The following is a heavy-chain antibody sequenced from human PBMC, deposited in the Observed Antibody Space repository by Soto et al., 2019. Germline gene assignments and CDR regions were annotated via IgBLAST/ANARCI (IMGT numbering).Heavy chain of an antibody. J-gene: IGHJ5*02. D-gene: IGHD2-21*02. V-gene: IGHV3-23*01. CDR2: ISTSGGST. Sequence: EVQLLESGGGLVQPGGSLRLSCAASGFTFSSYAMSWVRQAPGKGLEWVSTISTSGGSTHYADSVKGRFTISRDNSKNTLYLQMNSLRAEDTAVYYCAKFYGGNSDHTCTIDPWGQGTLVTVSS. CDR1: GFTFSSYA. CDR3: AKFYGGNSDHTCTIDP.